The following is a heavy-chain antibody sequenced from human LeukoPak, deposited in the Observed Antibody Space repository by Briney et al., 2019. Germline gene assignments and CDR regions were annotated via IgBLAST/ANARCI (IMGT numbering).Heavy chain of an antibody. V-gene: IGHV4-39*01. J-gene: IGHJ3*02. D-gene: IGHD3-22*01. CDR1: GGSISSSSYY. Sequence: PSETLSLTCTVSGGSISSSSYYWGWLRQPPGTGLEWLGSIYYSGSTSHNPSLQSRVTISVDTSKNPFSLKLSSVTAADTSMYYCARPETSTNYYDSSGYDDAFDIWGQGTMVTVSS. CDR2: IYYSGST. CDR3: ARPETSTNYYDSSGYDDAFDI.